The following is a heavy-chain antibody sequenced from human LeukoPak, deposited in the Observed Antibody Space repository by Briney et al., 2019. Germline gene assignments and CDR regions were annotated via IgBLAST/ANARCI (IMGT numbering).Heavy chain of an antibody. V-gene: IGHV4-59*01. CDR1: GGSISSYY. D-gene: IGHD6-6*01. Sequence: SETLSLTCTVSGGSISSYYWSWIRQPPGKGLEWIGYIYYSGSTNYNPSLKSRVTISIDTSKNQFSLKLNSVTAADTAVYYCAREGGSSSSEVYWGQGTLVTVSS. CDR3: AREGGSSSSEVY. CDR2: IYYSGST. J-gene: IGHJ4*02.